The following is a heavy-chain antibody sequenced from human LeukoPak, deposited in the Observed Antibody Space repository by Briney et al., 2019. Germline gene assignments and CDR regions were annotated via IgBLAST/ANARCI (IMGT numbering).Heavy chain of an antibody. CDR2: IKEEGSEK. Sequence: GGSLRPSCAASGFTLRSYWMSWVRQAPGKGLEGVANIKEEGSEKYYVDAVEGRFTISRDNAKNSLYLEKNSRRSDDTAVYYCARGGYSYTWPPSYYYGMDVWGQGNTVTASS. D-gene: IGHD5-18*01. V-gene: IGHV3-7*05. J-gene: IGHJ6*02. CDR3: ARGGYSYTWPPSYYYGMDV. CDR1: GFTLRSYW.